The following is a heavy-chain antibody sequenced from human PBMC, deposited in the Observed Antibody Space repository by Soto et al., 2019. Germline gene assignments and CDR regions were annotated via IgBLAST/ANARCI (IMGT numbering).Heavy chain of an antibody. CDR3: ARMELRYFDY. Sequence: QVQLVESGGGLVKPGGSLRLSCAASGFTFSDYYMNWFRQARGKGLEWISLISSSGGTIYYADSVKGRFTISRDNAKNSLYLQMNSLRAEDTAVYYCARMELRYFDYWGQGTLVTVSS. CDR1: GFTFSDYY. J-gene: IGHJ4*02. CDR2: ISSSGGTI. D-gene: IGHD3-10*01. V-gene: IGHV3-11*01.